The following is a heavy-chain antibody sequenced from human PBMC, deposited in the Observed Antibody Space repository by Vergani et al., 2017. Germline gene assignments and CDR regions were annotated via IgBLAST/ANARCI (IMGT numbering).Heavy chain of an antibody. J-gene: IGHJ5*02. CDR1: GFTFSSYA. V-gene: IGHV3-23*01. CDR2: ISGSGGST. Sequence: EVQLLESGGGLVQPGGSLRLSCAASGFTFSSYAMSWVRQAPGKGLEWVSAISGSGGSTYYADSVKGRFTISRDNSKNTLYLQMNSLRAEDTAVYYCAKVLARRFHTVTTGFDPWGQGTLVTVSS. CDR3: AKVLARRFHTVTTGFDP. D-gene: IGHD4-17*01.